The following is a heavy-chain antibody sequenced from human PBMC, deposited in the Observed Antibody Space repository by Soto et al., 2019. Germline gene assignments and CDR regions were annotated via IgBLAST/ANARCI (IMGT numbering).Heavy chain of an antibody. CDR1: GYTFYSHS. CDR3: AWCIQGDYYYGMDV. Sequence: ASVKVSCKASGYTFYSHSISWVRQAPGQRLEWMGRINADYGNTQYAQKFRGRVTMTTDTSTTTVYMELTNLRSDDTAVYYCAWCIQGDYYYGMDVWGRGSTVTVSS. J-gene: IGHJ6*02. D-gene: IGHD5-18*01. V-gene: IGHV1-18*01. CDR2: INADYGNT.